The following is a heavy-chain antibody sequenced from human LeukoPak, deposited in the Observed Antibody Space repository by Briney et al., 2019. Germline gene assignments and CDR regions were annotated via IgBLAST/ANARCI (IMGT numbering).Heavy chain of an antibody. J-gene: IGHJ4*02. CDR2: ITASSGTT. CDR3: AKAVSSSWYYFDY. CDR1: GFTFRSFG. D-gene: IGHD6-13*01. Sequence: GGSLRLSCAASGFTFRSFGMTWVRQAPGKGLEWVSGITASSGTTYYADSVKGRFTISRDNSKNTLYLQMNSLRAEDTAVYYCAKAVSSSWYYFDYWGQGTLVTVSS. V-gene: IGHV3-23*01.